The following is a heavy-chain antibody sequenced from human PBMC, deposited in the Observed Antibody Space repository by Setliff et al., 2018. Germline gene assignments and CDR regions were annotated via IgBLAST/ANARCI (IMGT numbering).Heavy chain of an antibody. V-gene: IGHV3-74*01. CDR1: GFSFNKYW. CDR2: INGDATIA. Sequence: PGGSLRLSCTVYGFSFNKYWMYWVRQAPGKGLEWVSRINGDATIAHYADSVKGRFTISRDNGRNTLYLQINSLRGEDTGVYFCAALDWGENFYNVDAWGKGTTVTVSS. D-gene: IGHD7-27*01. CDR3: AALDWGENFYNVDA. J-gene: IGHJ6*03.